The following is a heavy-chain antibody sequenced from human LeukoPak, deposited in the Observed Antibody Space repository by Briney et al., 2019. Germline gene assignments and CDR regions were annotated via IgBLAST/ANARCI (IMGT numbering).Heavy chain of an antibody. CDR1: GFTFSSYW. J-gene: IGHJ4*02. D-gene: IGHD3-9*01. V-gene: IGHV3-7*01. Sequence: GGSLRLSCAASGFTFSSYWTSWVRQAPGKGLEWVANIKQDGSEKYYVDSVKGRFTISRDNAKNSLYLQMNSLRAEDTAVYYCASEPYYDILTGYSGDYWGQGTLVTVSS. CDR2: IKQDGSEK. CDR3: ASEPYYDILTGYSGDY.